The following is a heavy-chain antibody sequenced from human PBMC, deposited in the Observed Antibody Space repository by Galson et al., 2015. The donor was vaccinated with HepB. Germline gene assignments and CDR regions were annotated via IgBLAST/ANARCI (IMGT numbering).Heavy chain of an antibody. Sequence: SETLSLTCAVSGGSISSSNWWSWVRQPPGKGLEWIGEIYHSGSTNYNPSLKSRVTISVDKSKNQFSLKLSSVTAADTAVYYCASILGGERNYYGMDVWGQGTTVTVSS. CDR2: IYHSGST. CDR3: ASILGGERNYYGMDV. CDR1: GGSISSSNW. V-gene: IGHV4-4*02. J-gene: IGHJ6*02. D-gene: IGHD1-26*01.